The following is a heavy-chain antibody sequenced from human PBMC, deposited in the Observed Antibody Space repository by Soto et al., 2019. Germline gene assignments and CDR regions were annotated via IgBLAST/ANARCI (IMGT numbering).Heavy chain of an antibody. Sequence: PXESLTISCRTSGYKFTSYWIAWVRQMPGKGLEWMGIIFPSDSDTRYSPSFQGQVTISADRSTSTVFLQWASLKASDTAVYFCARKDKSGYFNWFDPWGQGTLVTVSS. V-gene: IGHV5-51*01. CDR2: IFPSDSDT. D-gene: IGHD3-22*01. CDR3: ARKDKSGYFNWFDP. CDR1: GYKFTSYW. J-gene: IGHJ5*02.